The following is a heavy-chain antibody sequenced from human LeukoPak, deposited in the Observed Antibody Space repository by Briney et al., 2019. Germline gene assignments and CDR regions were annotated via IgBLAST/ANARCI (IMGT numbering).Heavy chain of an antibody. CDR2: ISDSPDIT. CDR1: GFTFSSYA. D-gene: IGHD2-8*01. V-gene: IGHV3-23*01. Sequence: GGSLGLSCVASGFTFSSYAMNWVRQAPGKGLEWLSLISDSPDITYYTDSVKGRFTISRSNSNNTVYLQMNNLRADDTAVYYCARRARVRMVYFYYFMDIWGKGTTVTVSS. CDR3: ARRARVRMVYFYYFMDI. J-gene: IGHJ6*03.